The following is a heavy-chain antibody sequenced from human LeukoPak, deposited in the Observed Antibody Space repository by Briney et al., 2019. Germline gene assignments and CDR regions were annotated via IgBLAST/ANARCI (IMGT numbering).Heavy chain of an antibody. J-gene: IGHJ4*02. D-gene: IGHD1-1*01. CDR3: AKRNERRYFDY. CDR2: ISGDGGIT. CDR1: GFTFSSYA. Sequence: GGSLRLSCAASGFTFSSYAMSWVRQAPGKGLEWVSGISGDGGITYYADSVQGRITISRDSSKNTLYLQMNSLRPEDTAVYYWAKRNERRYFDYWGQGTLVTVSS. V-gene: IGHV3-23*01.